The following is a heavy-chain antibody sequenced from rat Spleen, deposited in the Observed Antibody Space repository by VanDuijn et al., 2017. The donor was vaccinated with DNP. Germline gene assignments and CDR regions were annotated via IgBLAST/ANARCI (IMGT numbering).Heavy chain of an antibody. Sequence: EVQFQESGPGLVKSSQSLSLTCSVTGYSITSNYWAWIRKFPGNKMEWMGYINYSGTTAYNPSLRSRISITRDTSKNQFFLQLNSVTTEDTATYYCARWVRYFDNWGQGVMVTVSS. CDR1: GYSITSNY. D-gene: IGHD1-1*01. CDR3: ARWVRYFDN. CDR2: INYSGTT. V-gene: IGHV3-1*01. J-gene: IGHJ2*01.